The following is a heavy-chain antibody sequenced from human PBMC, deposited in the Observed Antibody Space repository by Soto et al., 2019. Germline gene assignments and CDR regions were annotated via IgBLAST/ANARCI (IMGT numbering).Heavy chain of an antibody. Sequence: ASVKVSCKASGYTFTSYAMHWVRQAPGQRLEWMGWINAGNGNTKYLQKFQGRVTITRDTSASTAYMELSSLRSEDTAVYYCARPSSGWYGLDYWGQGTLVTVSS. J-gene: IGHJ4*02. CDR2: INAGNGNT. CDR3: ARPSSGWYGLDY. V-gene: IGHV1-3*01. CDR1: GYTFTSYA. D-gene: IGHD6-19*01.